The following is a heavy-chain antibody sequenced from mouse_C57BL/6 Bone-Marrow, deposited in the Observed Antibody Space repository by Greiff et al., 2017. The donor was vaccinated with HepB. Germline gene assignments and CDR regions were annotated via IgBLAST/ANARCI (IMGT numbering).Heavy chain of an antibody. CDR2: IYPRSGNT. Sequence: VQLVESGAELARPGASVKLSCKASGYTFTSYGISWVKQRTGQGLEWIGEIYPRSGNTYYNEKFKGKATLTADKSSSTAYMELRSLTSEDSAVYFCARNYGPFAYWGQGTLVTVSA. CDR3: ARNYGPFAY. CDR1: GYTFTSYG. V-gene: IGHV1-81*01. D-gene: IGHD1-1*01. J-gene: IGHJ3*01.